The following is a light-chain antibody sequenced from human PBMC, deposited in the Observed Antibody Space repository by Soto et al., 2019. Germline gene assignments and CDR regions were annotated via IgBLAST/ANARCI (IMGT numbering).Light chain of an antibody. V-gene: IGKV1-12*01. Sequence: DIQITQSPSSVSASVGDSVTITCLASQGVSDWVAWYQQKPGEAPKLLIYGSSSLLSGVPSRFSGTRSGTDFTLTISSLQPEDFATYYCQQANSYPWTFGQGTKVDI. J-gene: IGKJ1*01. CDR2: GSS. CDR1: QGVSDW. CDR3: QQANSYPWT.